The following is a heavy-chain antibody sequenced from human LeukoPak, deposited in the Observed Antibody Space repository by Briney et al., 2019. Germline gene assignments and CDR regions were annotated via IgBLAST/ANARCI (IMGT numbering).Heavy chain of an antibody. J-gene: IGHJ4*02. CDR2: ITDDGYNT. D-gene: IGHD6-19*01. Sequence: GGSLRLSCAASGFTFSAFAMTWVRQAPGKGLEWVSTITDDGYNTYSADSLKGRITFSRDNSKNTLSLKLRSLRAEDTAVYYCAKDMSYTSGVSDHWGQGTLVTVSS. V-gene: IGHV3-23*01. CDR3: AKDMSYTSGVSDH. CDR1: GFTFSAFA.